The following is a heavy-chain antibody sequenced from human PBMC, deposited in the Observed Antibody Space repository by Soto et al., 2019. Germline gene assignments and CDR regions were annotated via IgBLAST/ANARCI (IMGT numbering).Heavy chain of an antibody. CDR1: GFTFSGYA. CDR2: ISYDGSQQ. D-gene: IGHD3-16*01. CDR3: ARDVPLGH. V-gene: IGHV3-30-3*01. J-gene: IGHJ4*02. Sequence: QVQLVESGGGVVQPGRSLRVSCVASGFTFSGYAMHWVRQAPVKGLEWLAFISYDGSQQYYADSVKGRFTTSRDSFKNTLFLQINCMRDVDTGVYYCARDVPLGHWGQGALVTVSS.